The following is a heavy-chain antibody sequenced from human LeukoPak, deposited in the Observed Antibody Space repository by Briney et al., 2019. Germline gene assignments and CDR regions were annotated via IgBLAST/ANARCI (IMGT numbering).Heavy chain of an antibody. CDR3: ARAPPGSWGPPHYYLDY. V-gene: IGHV4-34*01. J-gene: IGHJ4*02. CDR1: GGSFSGYY. Sequence: SETLSLTCAVYGGSFSGYYWSWIRQPPGKGLEWIGEINHSGSTNYNPSLKSRVTISVDTSKNQFSLKLSSVTAADTAVYYCARAPPGSWGPPHYYLDYWGQGTLVTVSS. D-gene: IGHD3-10*01. CDR2: INHSGST.